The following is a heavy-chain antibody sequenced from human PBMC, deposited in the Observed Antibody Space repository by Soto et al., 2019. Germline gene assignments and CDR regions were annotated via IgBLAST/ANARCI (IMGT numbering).Heavy chain of an antibody. CDR3: AGMSYYDVIGNSFSHDDCDI. D-gene: IGHD3-22*01. CDR2: IIPIFGTA. V-gene: IGHV1-69*01. Sequence: QVQLVQSGAEVKKPGSSVKVSCKASGGTFSSYAISWVRQAPGQGLEWMGGIIPIFGTANYAQKFQGRVTITADESTSAAYMDLSSLRCKDTAVSYCAGMSYYDVIGNSFSHDDCDIRGEGTMVTV. CDR1: GGTFSSYA. J-gene: IGHJ3*02.